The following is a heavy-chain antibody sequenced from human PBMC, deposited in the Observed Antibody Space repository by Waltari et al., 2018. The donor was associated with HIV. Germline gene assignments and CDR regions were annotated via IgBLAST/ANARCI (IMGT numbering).Heavy chain of an antibody. CDR1: GFAFNDYY. CDR3: ARASGSLNQRPFDY. V-gene: IGHV3-11*05. D-gene: IGHD1-26*01. CDR2: IATGGSDT. Sequence: QVQLVESGGGLVKPGGSLRLSCAASGFAFNDYYMSWIRQAPGKGLEWVSYIATGGSDTNYADSVKGRFTISRDNANNSLYLQINSLRADDTAVFYCARASGSLNQRPFDYWGQGTLVTVSS. J-gene: IGHJ4*02.